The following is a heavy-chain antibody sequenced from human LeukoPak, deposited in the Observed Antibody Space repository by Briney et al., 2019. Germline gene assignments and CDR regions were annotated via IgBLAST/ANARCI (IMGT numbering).Heavy chain of an antibody. J-gene: IGHJ3*02. CDR1: GDSISSSSYY. Sequence: KPSETLSLTCTVSGDSISSSSYYWGWIRQPPGKGLEWIGSVHHSGSTTYNPSLRSRVTISVDTSRNQFSLKLSSVTAADTAVYYCARVRDWHYDSGGYPVGDAFDIWGQGTRVTVSS. CDR2: VHHSGST. D-gene: IGHD3-22*01. CDR3: ARVRDWHYDSGGYPVGDAFDI. V-gene: IGHV4-39*07.